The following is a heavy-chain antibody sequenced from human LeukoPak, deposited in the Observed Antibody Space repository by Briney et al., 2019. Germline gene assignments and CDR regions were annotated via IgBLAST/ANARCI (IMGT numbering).Heavy chain of an antibody. J-gene: IGHJ4*02. Sequence: SLTLSLTCTVSGGSISSGGYYWSWIRQHPGKGLEWIGCIYYSGSTYYNPSLKSRVTISVDTSKNQFSLKLSSVTAADTAVYYCARAIGSYYDSSGYLDYWGQGTLVTVS. CDR2: IYYSGST. CDR3: ARAIGSYYDSSGYLDY. D-gene: IGHD3-22*01. V-gene: IGHV4-31*03. CDR1: GGSISSGGYY.